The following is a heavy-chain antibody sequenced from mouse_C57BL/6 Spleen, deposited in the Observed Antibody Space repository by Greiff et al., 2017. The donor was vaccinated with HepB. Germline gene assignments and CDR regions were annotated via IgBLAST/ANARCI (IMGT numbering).Heavy chain of an antibody. CDR3: ARGRDYGSSPYWYFDV. CDR2: IYPRSGNT. Sequence: QVQLQQSGAELARPGASVKLSCKASGYTFTSYGISWVKQRTGQGLEWIGEIYPRSGNTYYNEKFKGKATLTADKSSSTAYMELRSLTSEDFAVYFCARGRDYGSSPYWYFDVWGTGTTVTVSS. J-gene: IGHJ1*03. CDR1: GYTFTSYG. D-gene: IGHD1-1*01. V-gene: IGHV1-81*01.